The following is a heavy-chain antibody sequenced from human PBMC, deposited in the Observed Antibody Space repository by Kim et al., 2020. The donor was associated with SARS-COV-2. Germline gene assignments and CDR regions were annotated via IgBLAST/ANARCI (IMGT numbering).Heavy chain of an antibody. V-gene: IGHV4-34*01. Sequence: SETLSLTCAVYGGSFSGYYWSWIRQPPGKGLEWIGEINHSGSTNYNPSLKSRVTISVDTSKNQFSLKLSSVTAADTAVYYCARGPLLDYWGQGTLVTVSS. CDR1: GGSFSGYY. CDR2: INHSGST. CDR3: ARGPLLDY. J-gene: IGHJ4*02.